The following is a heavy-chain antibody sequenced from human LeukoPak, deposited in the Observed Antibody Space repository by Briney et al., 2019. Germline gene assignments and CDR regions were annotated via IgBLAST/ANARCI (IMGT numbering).Heavy chain of an antibody. J-gene: IGHJ4*02. V-gene: IGHV4-34*01. D-gene: IGHD3-9*01. Sequence: SETLSLTCAVYGGSITGYYWSWIRQPPGKGLEWVGEIHYTGATSYNPSLKSRATISVDTSKNQVSLKLSSVTAADTAVYYCARGNILSGYCFDFWGQGALVTVSS. CDR3: ARGNILSGYCFDF. CDR2: IHYTGAT. CDR1: GGSITGYY.